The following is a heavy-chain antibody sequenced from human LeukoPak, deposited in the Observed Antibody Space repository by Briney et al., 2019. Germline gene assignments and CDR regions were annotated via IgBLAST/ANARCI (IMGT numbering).Heavy chain of an antibody. D-gene: IGHD2-15*01. Sequence: PGGSLRLSCAASGFTFSSYWMSWVRQAPGKGLEWVANIKQDGSEKYYVDSVKGRFTISRDNAKNSLYLQMNSLRAEDTAVYYCARAIVVVVAAIPFFDYWGQGTLVTVSS. CDR3: ARAIVVVVAAIPFFDY. J-gene: IGHJ4*02. V-gene: IGHV3-7*01. CDR2: IKQDGSEK. CDR1: GFTFSSYW.